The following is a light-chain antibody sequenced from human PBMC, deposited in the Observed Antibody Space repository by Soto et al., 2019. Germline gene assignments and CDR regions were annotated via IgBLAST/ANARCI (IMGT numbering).Light chain of an antibody. CDR2: GTS. J-gene: IGKJ5*01. CDR1: QSVASN. Sequence: IVMTQSAASVSVSPGESVTLSCRASQSVASNLAWYQQKPGQAPRLLIYGTSTRATGVPARFSGSGSGTDFTLTISSLQAADFAVYHCQHYNNWPITFGQGTRLEIK. V-gene: IGKV3-15*01. CDR3: QHYNNWPIT.